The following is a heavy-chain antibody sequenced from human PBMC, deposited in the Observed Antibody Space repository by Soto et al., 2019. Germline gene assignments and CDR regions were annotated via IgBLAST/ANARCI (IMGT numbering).Heavy chain of an antibody. D-gene: IGHD4-17*01. J-gene: IGHJ6*02. CDR1: GFTFSSYA. CDR2: ISYDGSNK. Sequence: QVQLVESGGGVVQPGRSLRLSCAASGFTFSSYAMHWVRQAPGKGLEWVAVISYDGSNKYYADSVKGRFTISRDNSKNTLYLLMNSLRAEDTAVYYCARNGDYDYYYYGMDVWGQGTTVTVSS. V-gene: IGHV3-30-3*01. CDR3: ARNGDYDYYYYGMDV.